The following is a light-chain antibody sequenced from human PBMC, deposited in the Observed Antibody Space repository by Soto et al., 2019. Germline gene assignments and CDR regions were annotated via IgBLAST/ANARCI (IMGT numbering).Light chain of an antibody. CDR1: QSISNN. J-gene: IGKJ5*01. CDR3: QQRSNWPPIT. Sequence: EIVMTHSPGTLSVSPGEIATLSCRASQSISNNLAWYQQKPRQAPRLLIYAGSTRATGIPARFSGSGSGTDFTLTISSLEPEDFAVYYCQQRSNWPPITFGQGTRLEIK. V-gene: IGKV3-11*01. CDR2: AGS.